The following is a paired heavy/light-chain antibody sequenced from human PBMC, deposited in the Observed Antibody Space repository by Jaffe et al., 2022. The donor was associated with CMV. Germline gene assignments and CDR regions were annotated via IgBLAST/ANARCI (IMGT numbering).Light chain of an antibody. CDR2: GAS. CDR3: QQYYSIPPYT. J-gene: IGKJ2*01. CDR1: QSLLYSSTNKNF. V-gene: IGKV4-1*01. Sequence: DIVMTQSPDSLAVSLGERATINCRSSQSLLYSSTNKNFLAWFQQKPGQPPRLLIYGASTRESGVPYRFSGSGSGTDFTLTISSLQAEDVAVYYCQQYYSIPPYTFGQGTKLEIK.
Heavy chain of an antibody. CDR3: AKHDYYDGIPWGDVFNI. CDR2: ITINGDVA. Sequence: EVKLLQSGGGLVQPGGSLRLSCAASTSVFRSYSMSWVRQAPGKGLEWVSCITINGDVAYYADSVKGRFISSRDNSKNILYLQMNSLSVEDTAIYYCAKHDYYDGIPWGDVFNIWGQGTMVTVSS. CDR1: TSVFRSYS. D-gene: IGHD3-22*01. V-gene: IGHV3-23*01. J-gene: IGHJ3*02.